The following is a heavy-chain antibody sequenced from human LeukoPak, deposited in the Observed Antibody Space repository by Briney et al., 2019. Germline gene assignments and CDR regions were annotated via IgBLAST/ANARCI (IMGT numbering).Heavy chain of an antibody. Sequence: ASVKVSCKASGYSFINFGLSWVRQAPGQGLEWLGWISAYNHNTNYAQKFQGRVTMTIDTSTTTVYMELRSLRSDDTAIYYCARDLMYCDTMSCYDGDFDYWGQGTPVTVSS. CDR2: ISAYNHNT. V-gene: IGHV1-18*01. CDR3: ARDLMYCDTMSCYDGDFDY. CDR1: GYSFINFG. D-gene: IGHD2-2*01. J-gene: IGHJ4*02.